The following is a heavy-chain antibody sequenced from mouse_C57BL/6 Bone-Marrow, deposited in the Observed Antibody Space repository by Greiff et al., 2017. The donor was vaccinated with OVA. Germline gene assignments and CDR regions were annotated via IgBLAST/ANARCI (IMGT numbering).Heavy chain of an antibody. J-gene: IGHJ1*03. Sequence: QVQLKQPGAELVRPGSSVKLSCKASGYTFTSYWMHWVKQRPIQGLEWIGNIDPSDSETHYNQKFKDKATLTVDKSSSTAYVQLSSLTSEGAAVYYCARRITTVFFDVWGTGTTVTVSS. D-gene: IGHD1-1*01. CDR3: ARRITTVFFDV. CDR1: GYTFTSYW. V-gene: IGHV1-52*01. CDR2: IDPSDSET.